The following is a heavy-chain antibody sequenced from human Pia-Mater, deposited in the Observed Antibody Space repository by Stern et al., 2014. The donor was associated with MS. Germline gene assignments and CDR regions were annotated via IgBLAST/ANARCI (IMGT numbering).Heavy chain of an antibody. J-gene: IGHJ6*02. CDR1: GFSLSTSGMS. Sequence: QVTLRESGPALVKPTQTLTLTCTFSGFSLSTSGMSVSWIRQPPGQALEWLALIDWVDDKNSRPSLQTTITIANVPSKNALYLTMTNMDPVDTATYYCARLTVTSNYGMDVWGQGTTVTVSS. D-gene: IGHD4-11*01. V-gene: IGHV2-70*01. CDR2: IDWVDDK. CDR3: ARLTVTSNYGMDV.